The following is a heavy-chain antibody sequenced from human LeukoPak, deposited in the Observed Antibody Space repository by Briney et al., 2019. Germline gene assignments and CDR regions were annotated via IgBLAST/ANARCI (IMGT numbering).Heavy chain of an antibody. V-gene: IGHV1-8*01. CDR3: ARVRDMVRGVIIITSYFDY. CDR2: MNPNSGNT. D-gene: IGHD3-10*01. Sequence: ASVKVSCKASGYTFTSYDINWVRQATGQGLEWMGWMNPNSGNTGYAQKFQGRVTMTRNTSISTAYMELRSLRSDDTAVYYCARVRDMVRGVIIITSYFDYWGQGTLVTVSS. J-gene: IGHJ4*02. CDR1: GYTFTSYD.